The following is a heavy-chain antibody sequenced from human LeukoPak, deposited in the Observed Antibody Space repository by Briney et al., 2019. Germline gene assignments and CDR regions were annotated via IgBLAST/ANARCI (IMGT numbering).Heavy chain of an antibody. CDR2: IYYSGST. CDR3: KCYWSSDFDY. D-gene: IGHD1-1*01. J-gene: IGHJ4*02. Sequence: KSSETLSLTCTVSGGSISSSSYYWGWIRQPPGKGLEWIGSIYYSGSTYYNPSLKSRVTISVDTSKNQFSLKLSSVTAADTAVYYCKCYWSSDFDYWGQGTLVTVSS. V-gene: IGHV4-39*07. CDR1: GGSISSSSYY.